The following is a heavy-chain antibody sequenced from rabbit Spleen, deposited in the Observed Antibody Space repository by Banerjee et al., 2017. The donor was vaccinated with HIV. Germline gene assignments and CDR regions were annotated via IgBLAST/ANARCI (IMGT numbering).Heavy chain of an antibody. CDR2: ISYGGNT. Sequence: QEQLVESGGGLVQPEGSLTLTCTASGFSFSSSYYMSWVRQAPGKGLEYIGYISYGGNTYYASWAKGRFTISKASSTTVTLQMTSLTAADTATYFCARVIGVYKLTRLDLWGQGTLVTVS. D-gene: IGHD1-1*01. J-gene: IGHJ3*01. CDR3: ARVIGVYKLTRLDL. V-gene: IGHV1S45*01. CDR1: GFSFSSSYY.